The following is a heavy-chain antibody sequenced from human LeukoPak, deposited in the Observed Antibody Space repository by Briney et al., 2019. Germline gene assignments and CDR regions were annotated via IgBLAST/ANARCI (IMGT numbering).Heavy chain of an antibody. Sequence: PGGSLRLSCAASGFTFSSYAMSWVRQAPGKGLEWVSVITGGGGNAYYADSVKGRFTISRDNSRNTLYLQMNSLRAEDTAVYYCARDRAFSGFDYWGQGTLVTVSS. CDR1: GFTFSSYA. CDR3: ARDRAFSGFDY. CDR2: ITGGGGNA. J-gene: IGHJ4*02. V-gene: IGHV3-23*01. D-gene: IGHD3-10*01.